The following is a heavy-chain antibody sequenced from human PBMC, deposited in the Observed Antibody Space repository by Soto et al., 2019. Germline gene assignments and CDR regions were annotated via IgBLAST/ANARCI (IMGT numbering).Heavy chain of an antibody. J-gene: IGHJ4*02. CDR2: IYPGGSEK. CDR3: ARDRGSGLYRAGSDY. V-gene: IGHV3-7*01. D-gene: IGHD6-19*01. CDR1: GFTFSSYW. Sequence: EVQLVESGGGLVQPGGSLRLSCTASGFTFSSYWMTWVRQAPGKGLEWVANIYPGGSEKYYVESVKGGFTISRDNTRNSLSLQMNSLRAEDTAVYFCARDRGSGLYRAGSDYWGQGTQVTVSS.